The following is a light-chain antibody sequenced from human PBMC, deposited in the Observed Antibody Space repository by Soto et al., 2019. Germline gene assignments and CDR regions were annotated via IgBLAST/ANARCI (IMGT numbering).Light chain of an antibody. J-gene: IGKJ1*01. CDR2: KAS. V-gene: IGKV1-5*03. Sequence: DIQMTQSPSTLSGSVGDRVTITCRASQTISSWWAWYQQKPGKAPKLRIYKASTLKSGAPSRFSGSGSGTAFTLNISSLQPDDFATYYCQHYNSYSYAYGQGTKVELK. CDR3: QHYNSYSYA. CDR1: QTISSW.